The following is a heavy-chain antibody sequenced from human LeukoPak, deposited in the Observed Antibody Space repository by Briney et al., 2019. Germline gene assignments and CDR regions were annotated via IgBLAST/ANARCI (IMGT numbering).Heavy chain of an antibody. D-gene: IGHD6-19*01. CDR3: ARVWGWLVAPFDY. V-gene: IGHV3-30*03. J-gene: IGHJ4*02. Sequence: GGSLRLSCAASGFTFSSYWMHWVRQAPGKGLEWVAVISYDGSNKYYADSVKGRFTISRDNSKNTLYLQMNSLRAEDTAVYYCARVWGWLVAPFDYWGQGTLVTVSS. CDR2: ISYDGSNK. CDR1: GFTFSSYW.